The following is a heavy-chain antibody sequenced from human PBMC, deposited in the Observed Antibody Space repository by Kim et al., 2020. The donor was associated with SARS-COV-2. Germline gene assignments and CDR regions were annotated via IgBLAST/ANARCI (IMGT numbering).Heavy chain of an antibody. V-gene: IGHV4-61*02. CDR1: GGSISSGSYY. D-gene: IGHD3-9*01. J-gene: IGHJ3*02. Sequence: SETLSLTCTVSGGSISSGSYYWSWIRQPAGKGLEWIGRIYTSGSTNYNPSLKSRVTISVDTSKNQFSLKLSSVTAADTAVYYCAREGILRYFDWFSDAFDIWGQGTMVTVSS. CDR2: IYTSGST. CDR3: AREGILRYFDWFSDAFDI.